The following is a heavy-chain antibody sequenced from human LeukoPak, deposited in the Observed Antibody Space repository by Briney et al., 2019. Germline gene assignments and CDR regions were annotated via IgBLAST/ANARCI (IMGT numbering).Heavy chain of an antibody. CDR1: GFTVSSNY. Sequence: GGSLRLSCAASGFTVSSNYMSWVRQAPGKGLEWVSVIYSGGSTYYADSVKGRFTISRDNSKNTLYLQMNSLRAEDTAVYYCARVSSWYGSSFDYWGQGTLVTLSS. J-gene: IGHJ4*02. D-gene: IGHD6-13*01. CDR2: IYSGGST. V-gene: IGHV3-53*05. CDR3: ARVSSWYGSSFDY.